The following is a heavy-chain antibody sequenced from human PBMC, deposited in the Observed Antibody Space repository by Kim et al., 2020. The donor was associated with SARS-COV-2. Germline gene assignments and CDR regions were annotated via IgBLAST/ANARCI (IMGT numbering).Heavy chain of an antibody. Sequence: GGSLRLSCAASGFSFGGYALSWVRQAPGKGLEWVSAITAGGHSRKSVADSVKGRFTIARDDSKSTLYLYMGSLRVEDTAVYYCVKEGGNFGSNPFDYWGQGALVTVSS. V-gene: IGHV3-23*01. CDR3: VKEGGNFGSNPFDY. J-gene: IGHJ4*02. CDR2: ITAGGHSRK. D-gene: IGHD2-15*01. CDR1: GFSFGGYA.